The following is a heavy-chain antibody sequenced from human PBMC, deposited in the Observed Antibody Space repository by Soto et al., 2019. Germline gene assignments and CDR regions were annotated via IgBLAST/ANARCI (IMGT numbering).Heavy chain of an antibody. CDR1: GGSISSGGYY. D-gene: IGHD3-10*01. CDR3: ARDGPYYYGSGSYRWFDP. Sequence: SETLSLTCTVSGGSISSGGYYWSWIRQHPGKGLEWIGYIYYSGSTYYNPSLKSRVTISVDTSKNQFSLKLSSVTAADTAVYYCARDGPYYYGSGSYRWFDPWGQGTLVTAPQ. V-gene: IGHV4-31*03. CDR2: IYYSGST. J-gene: IGHJ5*02.